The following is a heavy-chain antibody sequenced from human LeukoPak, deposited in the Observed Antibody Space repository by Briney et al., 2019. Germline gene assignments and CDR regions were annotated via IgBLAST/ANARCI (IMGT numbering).Heavy chain of an antibody. J-gene: IGHJ6*03. CDR2: ISSSSSYI. D-gene: IGHD1-26*01. CDR3: ARLVGSGSYSLYYYYYYYMDV. Sequence: GGSLRLSCAASGFTLSTYTMNWVRQAPGKGLEWVSSISSSSSYIYYADSVKGRFTISRDDAKNSLSLQMNSLRAEDTAVYYCARLVGSGSYSLYYYYYYYMDVWGKGTTVTISS. CDR1: GFTLSTYT. V-gene: IGHV3-21*01.